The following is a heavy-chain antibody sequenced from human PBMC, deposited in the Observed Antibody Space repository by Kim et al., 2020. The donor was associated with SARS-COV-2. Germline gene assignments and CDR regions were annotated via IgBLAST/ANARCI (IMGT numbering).Heavy chain of an antibody. CDR1: ADSFFNHY. Sequence: SETLSLTCSVSADSFFNHYWTWIRQPPGKGMEWIGNIYPTGKTNYNPSLKSRVTLSVDTSKNQFSLKMTSVTDADTATYYCVRQKGNWLDAWGQGALVTV. J-gene: IGHJ5*02. CDR2: IYPTGKT. CDR3: VRQKGNWLDA. V-gene: IGHV4-59*11.